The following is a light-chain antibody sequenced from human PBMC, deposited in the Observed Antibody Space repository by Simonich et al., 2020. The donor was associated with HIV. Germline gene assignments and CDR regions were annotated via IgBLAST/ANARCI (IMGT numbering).Light chain of an antibody. CDR3: SSYAGSKNLGV. Sequence: QSALTQPASVSGSPGQSVTISCTGTSSDVGGYDYVSWYQHHPGKAPKLMIYEVSKRPSGVPDRVSGSKSGNTASLTVSGLQAEDEADYYCSSYAGSKNLGVFGGGTKLTVL. J-gene: IGLJ2*01. V-gene: IGLV2-8*01. CDR1: SSDVGGYDY. CDR2: EVS.